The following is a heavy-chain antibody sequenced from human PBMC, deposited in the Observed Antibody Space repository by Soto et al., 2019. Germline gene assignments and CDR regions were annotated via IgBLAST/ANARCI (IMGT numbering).Heavy chain of an antibody. CDR3: ARDDGDYRLCLAF. CDR2: YSGFT. V-gene: IGHV4-59*01. Sequence: SETLSLTCTVSGVSITTYQWSWSRQPPGKGLEWIGGYSGFTDYNPSLESRATISVDHSKNQFSLTLRSVTAADTAVYYRARDDGDYRLCLAFCGQGALVPVSS. J-gene: IGHJ1*01. D-gene: IGHD4-17*01. CDR1: GVSITTYQ.